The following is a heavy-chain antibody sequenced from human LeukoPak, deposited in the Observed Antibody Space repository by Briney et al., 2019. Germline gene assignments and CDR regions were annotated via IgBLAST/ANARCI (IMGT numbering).Heavy chain of an antibody. CDR1: GGSISSYY. Sequence: SETLSLTCTVSGGSISSYYWSWIRQPPGKGLEWIGYIYYSGNTNYNPSLKSRVTMSVDTSKNQFSLKMSSVTAADTAVYYCASIQGDAFGTWGRGTMVTVSS. CDR2: IYYSGNT. V-gene: IGHV4-59*01. CDR3: ASIQGDAFGT. J-gene: IGHJ3*02.